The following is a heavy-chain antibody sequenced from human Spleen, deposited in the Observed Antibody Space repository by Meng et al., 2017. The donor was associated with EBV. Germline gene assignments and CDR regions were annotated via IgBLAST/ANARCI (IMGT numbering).Heavy chain of an antibody. CDR1: GGTFSNFA. D-gene: IGHD6-6*01. CDR2: IIPLLGKS. CDR3: AALKGSSSSGSDY. V-gene: IGHV1-69*06. Sequence: QVRLVHAGAEVKKPGSSVTVSCQASGGTFSNFATIWVRQAPGQGLEWLGGIIPLLGKSNYTEKFQGRLRITADTSTSTAYLELSSLKSDDTAIYYCAALKGSSSSGSDYWGQGTLVTVSS. J-gene: IGHJ4*02.